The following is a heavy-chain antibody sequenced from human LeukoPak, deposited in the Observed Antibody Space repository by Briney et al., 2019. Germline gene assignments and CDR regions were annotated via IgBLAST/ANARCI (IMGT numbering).Heavy chain of an antibody. CDR3: ARGFGYYYDSSGYYYGPTFFDY. J-gene: IGHJ4*02. V-gene: IGHV7-4-1*02. CDR1: GYTFTSYA. Sequence: GASVKVSCKASGYTFTSYAMNWVRQAPGQGLEWMGWNNTNTGNPTYAQGFTGRFVFSLDTSVSTAYLQISSLKAEDTAVYYCARGFGYYYDSSGYYYGPTFFDYWGRGTLVTVSS. CDR2: NNTNTGNP. D-gene: IGHD3-22*01.